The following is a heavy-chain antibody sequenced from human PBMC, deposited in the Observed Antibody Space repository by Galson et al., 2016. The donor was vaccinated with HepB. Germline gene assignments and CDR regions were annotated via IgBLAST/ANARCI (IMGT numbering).Heavy chain of an antibody. Sequence: SLRLSCAASGFALRTYAMNWVRQAPGKGLEWVSSISVSGSDIYYAHSVKGRFTISRDNGKNSLYLQMNSLRAEDTAVSYCAREGGYCFSSSCRYFDNWGQGTLVTVSS. CDR3: AREGGYCFSSSCRYFDN. CDR2: ISVSGSDI. V-gene: IGHV3-21*01. J-gene: IGHJ4*02. CDR1: GFALRTYA. D-gene: IGHD2-2*01.